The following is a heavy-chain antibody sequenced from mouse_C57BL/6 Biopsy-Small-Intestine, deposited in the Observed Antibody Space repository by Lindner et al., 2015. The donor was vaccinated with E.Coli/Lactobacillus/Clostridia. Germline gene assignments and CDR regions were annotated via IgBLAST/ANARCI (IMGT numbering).Heavy chain of an antibody. CDR2: INPYNAST. J-gene: IGHJ4*01. D-gene: IGHD2-10*02. CDR3: ARVWFGELSSDY. Sequence: SVKVSCKASGYTFTSYGISWVRQAPGQRIEWMGWINPYNASTNYAQKFQARVTLTTDTSTSTAYMELRSLRSDDTAVYYCARVWFGELSSDYWGQGTLVTVSS. V-gene: IGHV1-7*01. CDR1: GYTFTSYG.